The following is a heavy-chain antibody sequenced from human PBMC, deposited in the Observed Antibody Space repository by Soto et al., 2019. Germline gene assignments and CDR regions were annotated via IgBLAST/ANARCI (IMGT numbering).Heavy chain of an antibody. CDR2: LYDLDGT. J-gene: IGHJ3*01. D-gene: IGHD4-4*01. Sequence: GGSLRLSCAAFGLTVSGKKYMAWVRQAPGKGLEWVSALYDLDGTYYADSVKGRFTTSGDSSKTIVYLQMNSLRPGDTAVYYCASWHLQEHAYDVWGQGTTVTVSS. V-gene: IGHV3-53*01. CDR3: ASWHLQEHAYDV. CDR1: GLTVSGKKY.